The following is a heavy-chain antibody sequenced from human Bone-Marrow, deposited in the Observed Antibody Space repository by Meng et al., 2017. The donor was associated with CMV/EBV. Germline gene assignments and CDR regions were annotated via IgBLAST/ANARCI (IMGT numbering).Heavy chain of an antibody. CDR1: GGSFSGYY. Sequence: SETLSLTCAVYGGSFSGYYWSWIRQPPGKGLEWIGYIYYSGSTNYNPSLKSRVTISVDTSKNQFSLKLSSVTAADTAVYYCARAGLRSGYYFFEDYYYYYGMDVWGQGTTVTVSS. J-gene: IGHJ6*02. V-gene: IGHV4-59*01. D-gene: IGHD3-3*01. CDR2: IYYSGST. CDR3: ARAGLRSGYYFFEDYYYYYGMDV.